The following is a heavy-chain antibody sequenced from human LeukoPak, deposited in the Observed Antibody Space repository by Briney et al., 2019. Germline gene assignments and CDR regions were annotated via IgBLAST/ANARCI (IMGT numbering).Heavy chain of an antibody. CDR3: AKGSITAFGEPDLYYYYMDV. V-gene: IGHV1-69*05. CDR2: IIPIFGTA. Sequence: ASVKVSCKASGGTFSSYAISWVRQAPGQGLEWMGGIIPIFGTANYAQKFQGRVTITTDESTSTAYMELSSLRSEDTAVYYCAKGSITAFGEPDLYYYYMDVWGKGTTVTVSS. CDR1: GGTFSSYA. D-gene: IGHD3-10*01. J-gene: IGHJ6*03.